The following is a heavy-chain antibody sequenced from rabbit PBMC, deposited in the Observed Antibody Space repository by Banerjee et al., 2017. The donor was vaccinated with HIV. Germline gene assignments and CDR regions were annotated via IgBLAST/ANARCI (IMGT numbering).Heavy chain of an antibody. CDR3: ARSWTSSSGDYNL. D-gene: IGHD1-1*01. V-gene: IGHV1S45*01. CDR2: IYAGSSGST. Sequence: QEQLVESGGGLVQPEGSLTLTCKASGFDFSSNAMCWVRQAPGKGLEWIACIYAGSSGSTYYASWAKGRFTISKTSSTTVTLQMTSLTAADTATYFCARSWTSSSGDYNLWGQGTLVTVS. CDR1: GFDFSSNA. J-gene: IGHJ4*01.